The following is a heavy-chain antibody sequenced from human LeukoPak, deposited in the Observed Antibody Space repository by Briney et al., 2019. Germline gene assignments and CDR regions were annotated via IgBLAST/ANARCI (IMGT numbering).Heavy chain of an antibody. CDR3: AKGDHAGYCSSTSCYVGGY. J-gene: IGHJ4*02. Sequence: GGSLRLSCAASGFTFSSYWMHWVRQAPGKGLEWVSAISGSGGSTYYADSVKGRFTISRDNSKNTLYLQMNSLRAEDTAVYYCAKGDHAGYCSSTSCYVGGYWGQGTLVTVSS. CDR1: GFTFSSYW. V-gene: IGHV3-23*01. CDR2: ISGSGGST. D-gene: IGHD2-2*01.